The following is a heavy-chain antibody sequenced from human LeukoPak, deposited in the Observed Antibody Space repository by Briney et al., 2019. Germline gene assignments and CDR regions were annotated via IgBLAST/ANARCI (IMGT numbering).Heavy chain of an antibody. J-gene: IGHJ4*02. CDR1: GGSVSSYY. D-gene: IGHD2-21*02. Sequence: PSETLSLTCTVSGGSVSSYYLSWIRQPPGTGLEWIGYIYYSGSTNYSAYLKSRVTISVDTSKNQFSLKLSSVTAADTAVYYCAREGAGAETAFDYWGQGTLVTVSS. V-gene: IGHV4-59*02. CDR3: AREGAGAETAFDY. CDR2: IYYSGST.